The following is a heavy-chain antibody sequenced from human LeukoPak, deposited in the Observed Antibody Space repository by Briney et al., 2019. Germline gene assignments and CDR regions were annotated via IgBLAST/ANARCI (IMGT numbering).Heavy chain of an antibody. CDR3: ARESKPVRGVVWFDP. V-gene: IGHV3-30*03. CDR2: ISYDGSNK. CDR1: GFTFSSYG. D-gene: IGHD3-10*01. J-gene: IGHJ5*02. Sequence: PGGSLRLSCAASGFTFSSYGMHWVRQAPGKGLEWVAVISYDGSNKYYADSVKGRFTISRDNSKNTLYLQMNSLRAEDTAVYYCARESKPVRGVVWFDPWGQGTLVTVSS.